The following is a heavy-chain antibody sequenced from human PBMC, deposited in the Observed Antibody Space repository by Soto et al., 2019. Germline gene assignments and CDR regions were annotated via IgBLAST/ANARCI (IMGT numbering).Heavy chain of an antibody. D-gene: IGHD1-26*01. CDR2: INVYNGNT. CDR3: ARGVGGSHYGDFEY. CDR1: GYTFTSYG. V-gene: IGHV1-18*01. J-gene: IGHJ4*02. Sequence: GASVKVSCKASGYTFTSYGISWVRQAPGQGLEWMGWINVYNGNTNYAQKFQGRVTMTRDTSISTAYMELSSLRSEDTAVYYCARGVGGSHYGDFEYWGQGTLVTVSS.